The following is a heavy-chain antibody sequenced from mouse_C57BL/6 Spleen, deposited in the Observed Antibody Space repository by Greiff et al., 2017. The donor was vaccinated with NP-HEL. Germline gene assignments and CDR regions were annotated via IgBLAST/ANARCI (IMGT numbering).Heavy chain of an antibody. J-gene: IGHJ1*03. D-gene: IGHD1-1*01. V-gene: IGHV1-62-2*01. CDR1: GYTFTEYT. Sequence: VKVVESGAELVKPGASVKLSCKASGYTFTEYTIHWVKQRSGQGLEWIGWFYPGSGSIKYNEKFKDKATLTADKSSSTVYMELSRLTSEDSAVYFCARHEDGYYGSSYWYFDVWGTGTTVTVSS. CDR2: FYPGSGSI. CDR3: ARHEDGYYGSSYWYFDV.